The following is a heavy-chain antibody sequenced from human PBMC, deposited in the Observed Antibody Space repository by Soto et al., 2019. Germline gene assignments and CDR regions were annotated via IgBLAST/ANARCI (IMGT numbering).Heavy chain of an antibody. D-gene: IGHD3-9*01. J-gene: IGHJ6*03. CDR3: ATYRGYFDWSISYYYYMDV. CDR2: IRSKANSYAT. V-gene: IGHV3-73*01. CDR1: GFTFSGSA. Sequence: GGSLRLSCAASGFTFSGSAMHWVRQASGKGLEWVGRIRSKANSYATAYAASVKGRFTISRDDSKNTAYLQMNSLKTEDTAVYYCATYRGYFDWSISYYYYMDVWGKGTTVTVSS.